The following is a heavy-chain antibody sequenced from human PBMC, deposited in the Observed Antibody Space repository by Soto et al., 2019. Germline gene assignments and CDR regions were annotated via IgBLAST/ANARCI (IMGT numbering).Heavy chain of an antibody. J-gene: IGHJ4*02. CDR1: GDSVSNNSAA. CDR3: ARIRRYGDRIYYFDY. V-gene: IGHV6-1*01. Sequence: PSRTLSLTCAISGDSVSNNSAAWNWIRQSPSRRLEWLGRTYNRSKWYNDYAVSVKSRITINPDTSKNQFSLQLNSVTPEDTAVYYCARIRRYGDRIYYFDYCGQGTLVTFSS. D-gene: IGHD4-17*01. CDR2: TYNRSKWYN.